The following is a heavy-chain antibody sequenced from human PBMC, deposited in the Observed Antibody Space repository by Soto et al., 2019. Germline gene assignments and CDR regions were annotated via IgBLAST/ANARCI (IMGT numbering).Heavy chain of an antibody. CDR1: GFSFTGYY. Sequence: ASVKVSCKASGFSFTGYYIHWLRQAPGQGLEWMGWINAHSGGTEYAQKFQGRVTLTRDTSIATAYLTLTSLTSDDTALYYCAKDLTRQLAYWSDPWGQGTQVTVLL. J-gene: IGHJ5*02. CDR2: INAHSGGT. D-gene: IGHD6-6*01. CDR3: AKDLTRQLAYWSDP. V-gene: IGHV1-2*02.